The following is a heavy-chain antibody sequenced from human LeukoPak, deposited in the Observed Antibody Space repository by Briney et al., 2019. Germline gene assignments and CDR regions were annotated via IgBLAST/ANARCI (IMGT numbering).Heavy chain of an antibody. D-gene: IGHD3-16*01. CDR1: GFTFSSYG. V-gene: IGHV3-33*01. J-gene: IGHJ4*02. CDR3: ARDYGGLTTFGGVLYYFDY. CDR2: IWYDGSNK. Sequence: PGRSLRLSCAASGFTFSSYGMHWVRQAPGKGLEWVAVIWYDGSNKYYADSVKGRFTISRDNSKNTLYLQMNSLRAEDTAVYYCARDYGGLTTFGGVLYYFDYWGQGTLVTVSS.